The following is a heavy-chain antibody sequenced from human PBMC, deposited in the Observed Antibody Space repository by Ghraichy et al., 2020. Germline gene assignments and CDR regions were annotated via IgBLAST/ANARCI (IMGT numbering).Heavy chain of an antibody. CDR1: GFTFSSYS. V-gene: IGHV3-21*01. Sequence: GESLNISCAASGFTFSSYSMNWVRQAPGKGLEWVSSISSSSSYIYYADSVKGRFTISRDNAKNSLYLQMNSLRAEDTAVYYCARTGGASRLVNWFDPWGQGTLVTVSS. J-gene: IGHJ5*02. CDR3: ARTGGASRLVNWFDP. CDR2: ISSSSSYI. D-gene: IGHD4-23*01.